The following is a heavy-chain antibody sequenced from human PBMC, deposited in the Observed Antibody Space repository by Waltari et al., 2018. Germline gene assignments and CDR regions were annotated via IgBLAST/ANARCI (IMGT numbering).Heavy chain of an antibody. Sequence: EVEMVESGGASVKPGESLRLSCVASGFTFPPAWLTWVRQVPGGGLESIGRTPSKDRGEATDFAAPVKCRFSISRDESRNTVSLQMNNLKAEDTGTYYCTTLDAPWGGWGQGTLVTVSS. CDR1: GFTFPPAW. V-gene: IGHV3-15*02. D-gene: IGHD7-27*01. CDR2: TPSKDRGEAT. CDR3: TTLDAPWGG. J-gene: IGHJ4*02.